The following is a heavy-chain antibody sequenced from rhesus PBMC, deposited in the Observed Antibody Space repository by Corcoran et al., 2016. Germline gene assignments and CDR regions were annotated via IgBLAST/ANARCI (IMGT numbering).Heavy chain of an antibody. D-gene: IGHD4-23*01. Sequence: EVQLVQSGAEVKKPGASVKVSCKVSGSTFTEFSMHWVRQALGIGLEWMGVVDPIYGEIIHAEKFQGRVTMTEDTSTDTAYMELSSLRSEDTAVYYCASPGGTVTDVEYFEFWGQGALVTVSS. CDR2: VDPIYGEI. V-gene: IGHV1-156*01. CDR1: GSTFTEFS. CDR3: ASPGGTVTDVEYFEF. J-gene: IGHJ1*01.